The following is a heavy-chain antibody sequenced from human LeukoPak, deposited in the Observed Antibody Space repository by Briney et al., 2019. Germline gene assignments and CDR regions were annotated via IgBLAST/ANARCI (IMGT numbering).Heavy chain of an antibody. V-gene: IGHV3-23*01. J-gene: IGHJ3*02. Sequence: TGGSLRLSCAASGFTFSNYAMSWVRQAPGKGLEWVSAITGSGGNTYYADSVKGRFTISRDNSKNTVFLQMNSLRAEDTAVYYCARGGRYYDSSGYYHDAFDIWGQGTMVTVSS. CDR3: ARGGRYYDSSGYYHDAFDI. CDR1: GFTFSNYA. CDR2: ITGSGGNT. D-gene: IGHD3-22*01.